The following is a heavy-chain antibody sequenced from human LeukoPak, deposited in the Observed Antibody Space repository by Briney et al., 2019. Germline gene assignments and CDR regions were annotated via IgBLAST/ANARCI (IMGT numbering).Heavy chain of an antibody. D-gene: IGHD4-17*01. V-gene: IGHV4-39*07. Sequence: SETLSLTCTVSGGSISSSSYYWGWIRQPPGKGLEWIGSIYYSGSTYYNPSLKSRVTISVDTSKNQFSLKLSSVTAADTAVYYCARDRYGDYGPYYFDYWGQGTLVPSPQ. CDR1: GGSISSSSYY. CDR3: ARDRYGDYGPYYFDY. CDR2: IYYSGST. J-gene: IGHJ4*02.